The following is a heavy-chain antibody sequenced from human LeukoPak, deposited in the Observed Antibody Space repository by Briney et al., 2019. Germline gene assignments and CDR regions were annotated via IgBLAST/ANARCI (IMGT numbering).Heavy chain of an antibody. CDR1: GFSVTNNY. D-gene: IGHD7-27*01. J-gene: IGHJ4*02. V-gene: IGHV3-53*01. Sequence: GGSLTLSCAVSGFSVTNNYMSWVRQAPGKGLVWVSVFYVGGATYYAASVKGRFTISRDNSENTLYLQMKSLRAEDTAVYYCARELGRSGSYDYWGQGTLVTVSS. CDR3: ARELGRSGSYDY. CDR2: FYVGGAT.